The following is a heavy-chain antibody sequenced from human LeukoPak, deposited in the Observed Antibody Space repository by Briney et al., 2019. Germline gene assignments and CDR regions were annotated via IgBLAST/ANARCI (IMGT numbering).Heavy chain of an antibody. CDR3: ARGLWFGELSLGY. D-gene: IGHD3-10*01. V-gene: IGHV3-21*01. J-gene: IGHJ4*02. CDR1: GFTFSSCS. Sequence: PGGSLRLSCAASGFTFSSCSMNWVRQAPGKGLEWVSSISSSSSYIYYADSVKGRFTISRDNAKNSLYLQMNSLRAEDTAVYYCARGLWFGELSLGYWGQGTLVTVSS. CDR2: ISSSSSYI.